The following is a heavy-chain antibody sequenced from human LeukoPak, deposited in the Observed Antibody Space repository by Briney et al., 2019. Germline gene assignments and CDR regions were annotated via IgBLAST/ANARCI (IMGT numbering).Heavy chain of an antibody. V-gene: IGHV3-48*03. CDR2: ISDNGKAK. CDR1: GFTFSNYE. Sequence: GGSLRLSCAASGFTFSNYEMNWVRQTPGKGLEWVSFISDNGKAKSYVDSVRGRFIISRDNAKTSLFLQMSSLRVEDTAVYYCARVTSLTGTIFDSWGQGTLVTVSS. J-gene: IGHJ4*02. D-gene: IGHD1-7*01. CDR3: ARVTSLTGTIFDS.